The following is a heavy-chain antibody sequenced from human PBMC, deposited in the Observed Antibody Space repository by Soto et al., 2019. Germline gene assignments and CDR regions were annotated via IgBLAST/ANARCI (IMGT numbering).Heavy chain of an antibody. CDR3: AGWGGHDYNY. CDR2: IRPDGSET. J-gene: IGHJ4*02. D-gene: IGHD4-4*01. V-gene: IGHV3-7*03. CDR1: GFTFTDFY. Sequence: EVQLVQSGGGLVQPGGSLRLSCVGSGFTFTDFYMNWVRQAPGKGLEWVANIRPDGSETNYVESVKGRFTTSRDNAKNSLFLQMNSLRADDTAVYSCAGWGGHDYNYWGQGILVTVSS.